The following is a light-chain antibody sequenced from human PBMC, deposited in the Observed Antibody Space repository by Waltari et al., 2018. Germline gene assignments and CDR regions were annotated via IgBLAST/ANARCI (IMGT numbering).Light chain of an antibody. CDR2: YAS. V-gene: IGKV3-20*01. Sequence: EIVLTQSPGTLSLSPGESAPLSCRASESVRRALAWYQQRPGQAPRLLIYYASARATGIPDRFSGSGSGTDFSLTISRLEPEDFALYYCQHYRSLPVTFGQGTKVEIK. CDR3: QHYRSLPVT. J-gene: IGKJ1*01. CDR1: ESVRRA.